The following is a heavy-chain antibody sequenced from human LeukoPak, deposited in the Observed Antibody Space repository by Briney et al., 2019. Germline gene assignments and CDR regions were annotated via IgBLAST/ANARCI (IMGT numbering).Heavy chain of an antibody. CDR1: GFTFSTYA. V-gene: IGHV3-23*01. CDR3: AKASWVSNVDAVL. D-gene: IGHD1-1*01. CDR2: LRGNDDT. Sequence: GGSLRLSCVASGFTFSTYAMSWVREAPARGLEWVSSLRGNDDTFYAESVKGRFTLSRDESRNMVFLHLNKLRVEDTAIYYCAKASWVSNVDAVLWGQGTVVTVSS. J-gene: IGHJ4*02.